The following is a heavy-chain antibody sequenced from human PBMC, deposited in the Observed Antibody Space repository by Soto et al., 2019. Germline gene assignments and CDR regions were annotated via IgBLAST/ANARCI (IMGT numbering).Heavy chain of an antibody. D-gene: IGHD3-16*02. CDR3: ARSIGSGGVIGGFDY. V-gene: IGHV1-69*01. CDR1: AGTFNMYA. J-gene: IGHJ4*02. CDR2: IIPIFDTQ. Sequence: QVQLVQSGAEVRKPGSAVRVSCKASAGTFNMYAMNWVRQAPGHGLEWIAGIIPIFDTQRYSQQFQGRVTITVDESTSTGYMELSSLRSEDTAIDYCARSIGSGGVIGGFDYWGPGTLVTVAS.